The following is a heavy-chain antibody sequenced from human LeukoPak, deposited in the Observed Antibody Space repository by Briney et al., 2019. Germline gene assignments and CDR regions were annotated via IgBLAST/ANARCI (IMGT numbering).Heavy chain of an antibody. V-gene: IGHV6-1*01. CDR1: RDSVSSNSAA. D-gene: IGHD1-26*01. Sequence: SQTLSLTFAISRDSVSSNSAAWSWVRQSPTRGLEWLGRTYYRSKWYNDYPLSVKSRIPLHPDTSKNQFSLQLNSVTPEDTAVYYCARDFSGELDWFDPWGQGTLVTVSS. CDR2: TYYRSKWYN. J-gene: IGHJ5*02. CDR3: ARDFSGELDWFDP.